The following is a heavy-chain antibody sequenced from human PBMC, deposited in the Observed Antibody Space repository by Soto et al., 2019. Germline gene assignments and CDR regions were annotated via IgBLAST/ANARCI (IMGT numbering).Heavy chain of an antibody. J-gene: IGHJ4*02. CDR1: GFTFNNYA. CDR2: ISGGGDTT. V-gene: IGHV3-23*01. D-gene: IGHD3-10*01. CDR3: AKGRGGSGSLTPRVDF. Sequence: EVQLLESGGGWVQPGGSLRLSCAASGFTFNNYAMTWVRHAPGTGLEGVSAISGGGDTTSYADSVKGRFTVSRDGSKNTLYLQMSSLRAEDTALYYCAKGRGGSGSLTPRVDFWGQGTLVTVSS.